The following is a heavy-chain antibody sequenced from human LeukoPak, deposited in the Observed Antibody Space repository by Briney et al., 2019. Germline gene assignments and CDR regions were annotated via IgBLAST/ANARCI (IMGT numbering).Heavy chain of an antibody. V-gene: IGHV3-23*01. CDR2: ISGSGGST. D-gene: IGHD3-10*01. CDR3: AKRVDGSGSPFVGAFDI. J-gene: IGHJ3*02. CDR1: GFTFSSYA. Sequence: GGSLRLSCAAPGFTFSSYALSWVRQAPGKGLEWVSAISGSGGSTYYADSVKGRFTISRDNSKNTLYLQMNSLRAEDTAVYYCAKRVDGSGSPFVGAFDIWGQGTMVTVSS.